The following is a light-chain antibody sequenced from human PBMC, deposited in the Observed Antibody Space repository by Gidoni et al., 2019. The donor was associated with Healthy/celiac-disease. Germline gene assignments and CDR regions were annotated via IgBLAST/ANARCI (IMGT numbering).Light chain of an antibody. CDR2: AAS. CDR3: QQSYSTPIN. Sequence: DIQLTQSPSSLSASVGDLVPITCRASQSIRSYLNWYQQNPGKAPKLLIYAASSLQSGVPSRFSGSGSGTDFTITIIRRKPEDFATYYCQQSYSTPINFGQGTRLEIK. J-gene: IGKJ5*01. V-gene: IGKV1-39*01. CDR1: QSIRSY.